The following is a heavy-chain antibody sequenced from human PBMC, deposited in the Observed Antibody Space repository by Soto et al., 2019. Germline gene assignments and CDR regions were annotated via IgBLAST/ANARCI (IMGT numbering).Heavy chain of an antibody. CDR3: SSVKAGV. CDR1: GFTFSDSP. CDR2: ISTKPHNYAT. V-gene: IGHV3-73*02. J-gene: IGHJ6*02. Sequence: EVQLVESGGGLVQPGGSLKLSCAASGFTFSDSPIYWVRQVSGKGLEWVGRISTKPHNYATTYAGSVKGRFTISRDDSNNTAYVQMNSLKTEDTAVDYCSSVKAGVWGQGTTVIVSS. D-gene: IGHD6-13*01.